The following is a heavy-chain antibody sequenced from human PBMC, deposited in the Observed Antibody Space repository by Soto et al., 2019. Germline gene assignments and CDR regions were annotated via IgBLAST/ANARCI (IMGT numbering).Heavy chain of an antibody. CDR1: GGSVNSDNYY. CDR3: AREFSNSPEAFDS. Sequence: SETLSLTCTVSGGSVNSDNYYWSWIRQPPGRGLDWIGYIYHTGSTNYNPSLNSRVTISVDTSRNQFSLKLNSVTAADTAVYYCAREFSNSPEAFDSWGQGTLVTVSS. CDR2: IYHTGST. V-gene: IGHV4-61*01. D-gene: IGHD6-6*01. J-gene: IGHJ4*02.